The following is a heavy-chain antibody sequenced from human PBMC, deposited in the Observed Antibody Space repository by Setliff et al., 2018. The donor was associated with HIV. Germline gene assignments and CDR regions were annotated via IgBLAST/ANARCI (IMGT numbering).Heavy chain of an antibody. CDR1: GCSFSCYS. D-gene: IGHD2-2*01. J-gene: IGHJ4*02. Sequence: GGSLRLSWVGSGCSFSCYSMSWVRRAPGKGLEWIAYSYTVSNTIVYGDSAEGRFTISRDNVKNSVYLQMNSLRVEDTAVYYCARREYTYLPRAYASFDYWGQGALVTVSS. V-gene: IGHV3-48*01. CDR2: SYTVSNTI. CDR3: ARREYTYLPRAYASFDY.